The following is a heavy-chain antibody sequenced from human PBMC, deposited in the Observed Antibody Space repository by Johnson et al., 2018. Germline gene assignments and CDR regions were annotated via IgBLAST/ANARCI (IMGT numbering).Heavy chain of an antibody. Sequence: QVQLVQSGAEVKKPGSSVKVSCKASGGTFSSYAISWVRQAPGQGLEWMGGIIPIFGTANYAQKFQGRVTITADESTSTAYMELGSLRSQDTAVYYSARGLDESYYDSSGYYYNAFDIWGQGTMVTVSS. V-gene: IGHV1-69*01. CDR2: IIPIFGTA. CDR3: ARGLDESYYDSSGYYYNAFDI. J-gene: IGHJ3*02. D-gene: IGHD3-22*01. CDR1: GGTFSSYA.